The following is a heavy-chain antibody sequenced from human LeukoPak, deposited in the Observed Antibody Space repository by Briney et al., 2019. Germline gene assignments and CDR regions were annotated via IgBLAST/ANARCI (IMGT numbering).Heavy chain of an antibody. J-gene: IGHJ4*02. D-gene: IGHD3-10*01. Sequence: QTGGSLRLSCAASGFTFSSYAMHWVRQAPGKGLEWVAVISYDGNNKYYADSVKGRFTISRDNSKNTLYLQMNSLKTEDTAVYYCAREGGAHYGSGSYRQPYFFDYWGQGTLVTVSS. CDR2: ISYDGNNK. CDR3: AREGGAHYGSGSYRQPYFFDY. V-gene: IGHV3-30*04. CDR1: GFTFSSYA.